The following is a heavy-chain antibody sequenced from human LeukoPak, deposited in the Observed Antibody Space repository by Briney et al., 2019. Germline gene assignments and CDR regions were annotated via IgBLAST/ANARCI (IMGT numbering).Heavy chain of an antibody. V-gene: IGHV3-23*01. CDR2: ISGGGYST. D-gene: IGHD5-12*01. Sequence: GGSLRLSCAASGFTFSSSAMSWVRQVPGKGLEWVSVISGGGYSTYYAASVKGRFTISRDNSKNTLYLQMNSLRAEDTAVYYCAKGPSDIVVSYYGMDVWGQGTTVTVSS. CDR3: AKGPSDIVVSYYGMDV. J-gene: IGHJ6*02. CDR1: GFTFSSSA.